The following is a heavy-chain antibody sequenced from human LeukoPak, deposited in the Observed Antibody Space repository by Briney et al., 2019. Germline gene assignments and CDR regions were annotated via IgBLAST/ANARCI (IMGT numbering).Heavy chain of an antibody. CDR1: GFTFSSYA. CDR3: ARDKSYDFWAGYHALDY. D-gene: IGHD3-3*01. CDR2: ISYDGSNK. J-gene: IGHJ4*02. V-gene: IGHV3-30-3*01. Sequence: QSGGSLRLSCAASGFTFSSYAMHWVRQAPGKGLEWVAVISYDGSNKYYADSVKGRFTISRDNSKNTLYLQMNSLRAEDTAVYYCARDKSYDFWAGYHALDYWGQGTLVTVSS.